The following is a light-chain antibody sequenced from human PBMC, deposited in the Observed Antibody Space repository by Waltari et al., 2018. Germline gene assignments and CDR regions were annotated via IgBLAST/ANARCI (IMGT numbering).Light chain of an antibody. V-gene: IGKV1-5*03. CDR1: QSISDW. Sequence: DIQLTQVPSTVSASVGDRVTITCRASQSISDWLAWYQQKPGTAPKLLIYKASNLQSGVPSRFSGSGAGTEFTLTINNLQPDDFATYYCQQHNGYSVTFGQGAKVELK. CDR2: KAS. J-gene: IGKJ1*01. CDR3: QQHNGYSVT.